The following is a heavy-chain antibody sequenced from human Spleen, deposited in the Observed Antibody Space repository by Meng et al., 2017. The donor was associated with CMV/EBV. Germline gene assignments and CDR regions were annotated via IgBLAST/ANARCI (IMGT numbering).Heavy chain of an antibody. CDR3: ARTIFGVVTPDYYYYYGMDV. Sequence: ASVKVSCKASGYFFSDHFMHWVRQAPGQGLEWMGWISAYNGNTNYAQKLQGRVTMTTDTSTSTAYMELRSLRSDDTAVYYCARTIFGVVTPDYYYYYGMDVWGQGTTVTVSS. J-gene: IGHJ6*02. V-gene: IGHV1-18*04. CDR2: ISAYNGNT. D-gene: IGHD3-3*01. CDR1: GYFFSDHF.